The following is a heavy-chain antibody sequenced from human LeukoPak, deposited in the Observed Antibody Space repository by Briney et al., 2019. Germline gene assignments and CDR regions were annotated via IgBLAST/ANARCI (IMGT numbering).Heavy chain of an antibody. CDR3: ARDQGARLERFYAFDF. V-gene: IGHV1-2*02. CDR1: GYAFTGSY. J-gene: IGHJ3*01. D-gene: IGHD1-1*01. CDR2: INPNNGFT. Sequence: ASVKVSCKAAGYAFTGSYIHWVRQAPGQGLEWMGWINPNNGFTAYAQNFQGRVTMTRDTSISTAYMDLSRLTSDDTAVYFCARDQGARLERFYAFDFWGQGTTVTVSS.